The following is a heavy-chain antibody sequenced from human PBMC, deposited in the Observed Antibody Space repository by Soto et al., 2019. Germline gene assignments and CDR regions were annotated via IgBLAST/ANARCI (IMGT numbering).Heavy chain of an antibody. CDR3: ASTHRLSGYGPFDY. D-gene: IGHD5-12*01. CDR2: IWYDGSNK. V-gene: IGHV3-33*01. Sequence: GGSLRLSCAASGFTFSSYGMHWVRQAPGKGLEWVAVIWYDGSNKYYADSVKGRFTISRDNSKNTLYLQMNSLRAEDTAVYYCASTHRLSGYGPFDYWGQGTLVTVSS. J-gene: IGHJ4*02. CDR1: GFTFSSYG.